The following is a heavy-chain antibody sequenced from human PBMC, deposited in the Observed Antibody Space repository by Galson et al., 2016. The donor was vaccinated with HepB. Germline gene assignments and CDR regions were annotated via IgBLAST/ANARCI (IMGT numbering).Heavy chain of an antibody. CDR1: GFSLNTGAVG. CDR3: AHRRGPAAGTFDN. Sequence: PALVKPTQALTLTCTVSGFSLNTGAVGVGWIRQPPGKALEWLALVYWDGDTRYNPSLRSRLNITKDTSKSQVFLTVTDVDPMDTGTYYCAHRRGPAAGTFDNWGQGTVVTVSS. V-gene: IGHV2-5*02. D-gene: IGHD6-13*01. J-gene: IGHJ4*02. CDR2: VYWDGDT.